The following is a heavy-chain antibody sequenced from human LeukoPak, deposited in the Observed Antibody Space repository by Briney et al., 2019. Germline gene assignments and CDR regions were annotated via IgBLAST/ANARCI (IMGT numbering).Heavy chain of an antibody. D-gene: IGHD3-3*01. J-gene: IGHJ4*02. Sequence: GGSLRLSCTASGFTFSSYNMSWVRQAPGKGLEWVSSISTTGGDISYADSLKGRFTISRDNAKMSLSLQMNSLSAEDTAVYYCVREYYDLWSAYYGLAYWGQGTLVTVAS. CDR3: VREYYDLWSAYYGLAY. CDR1: GFTFSSYN. CDR2: ISTTGGDI. V-gene: IGHV3-21*01.